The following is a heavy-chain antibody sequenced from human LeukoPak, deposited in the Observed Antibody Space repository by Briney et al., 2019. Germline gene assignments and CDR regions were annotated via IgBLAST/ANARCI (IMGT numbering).Heavy chain of an antibody. D-gene: IGHD6-25*01. V-gene: IGHV3-23*01. Sequence: GGSLRLSCAASGFTFSSYAMSWVRQAPGKGLECVSAISGSGGSTYYADSVKGRFTISRDKYKNTLYLQMKSLRAEDTAVYYCAKDSGGVAAPNWFDPWGQGPLVTVSS. J-gene: IGHJ5*02. CDR2: ISGSGGST. CDR3: AKDSGGVAAPNWFDP. CDR1: GFTFSSYA.